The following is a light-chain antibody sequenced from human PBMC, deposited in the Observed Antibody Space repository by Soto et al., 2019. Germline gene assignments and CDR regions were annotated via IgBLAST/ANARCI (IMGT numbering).Light chain of an antibody. J-gene: IGKJ1*01. CDR1: QSIDSW. CDR3: PHYNIYSEA. CDR2: KAS. Sequence: IQLTQSHSTLSAAVGDRITITCRASQSIDSWLAWYQQKPGKAPKLLIYKASTLKSGVPSRFSGSGSGTEFTLTISSLQPDDFATYYCPHYNIYSEAFGQGTKVDI. V-gene: IGKV1-5*03.